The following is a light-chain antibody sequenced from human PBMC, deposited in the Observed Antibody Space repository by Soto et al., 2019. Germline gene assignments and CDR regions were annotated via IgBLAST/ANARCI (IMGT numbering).Light chain of an antibody. Sequence: DIQMTQSPSSPSASVGDRVTIACRASQNIRTYLNWYQQNPGKAPKLLIYAASNLHSGVPSRFSGSGSGTDFTLNISSLQPEDFATYYCQQAYSKNTFGGGTKVEIK. J-gene: IGKJ4*01. V-gene: IGKV1-39*01. CDR1: QNIRTY. CDR2: AAS. CDR3: QQAYSKNT.